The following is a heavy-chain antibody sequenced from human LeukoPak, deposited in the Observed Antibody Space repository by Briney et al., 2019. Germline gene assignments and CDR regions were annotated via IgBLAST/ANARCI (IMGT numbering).Heavy chain of an antibody. D-gene: IGHD6-13*01. Sequence: SQTLSLTCAVSGGSISSGGSSWSWIRQPPGKGLEWIGYIYHSGSTYYNPSLKSRVTISVDRSKNQFSLKLSSVTAADTAVYYCARHPPPYTSSWMFRFDPWGQGTLVTVSS. V-gene: IGHV4-30-2*01. CDR3: ARHPPPYTSSWMFRFDP. CDR2: IYHSGST. CDR1: GGSISSGGSS. J-gene: IGHJ5*02.